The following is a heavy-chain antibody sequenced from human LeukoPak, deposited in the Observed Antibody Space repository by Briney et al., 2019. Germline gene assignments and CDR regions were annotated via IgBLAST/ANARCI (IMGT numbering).Heavy chain of an antibody. CDR1: GGTFSSYA. D-gene: IGHD2-8*01. CDR3: ARGYCTNGVCYDLFDP. Sequence: SVKVSCKASGGTFSSYAISWVRQAPGQGLEWMGGIIPIFGTANYAQKFQGRVAITADESTSTAYMELSSLRSEDTAVYYCARGYCTNGVCYDLFDPWGQGTLVTVSS. CDR2: IIPIFGTA. J-gene: IGHJ5*02. V-gene: IGHV1-69*01.